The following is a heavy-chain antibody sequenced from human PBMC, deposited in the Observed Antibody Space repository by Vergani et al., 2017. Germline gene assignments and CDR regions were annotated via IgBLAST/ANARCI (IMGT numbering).Heavy chain of an antibody. D-gene: IGHD3-22*01. CDR3: ARVHYYYDPAGFFDI. J-gene: IGHJ3*02. Sequence: EVQLVQSGAEVKKPGESLRISCKGSGYSFTSYWIGWVRQMPGKGLEWMGIIYPGDSDTRYSPSFQGQVTISADKSISTAYLQWSSLKASDTAMYYCARVHYYYDPAGFFDIWGQGTMVTVSS. CDR1: GYSFTSYW. V-gene: IGHV5-51*01. CDR2: IYPGDSDT.